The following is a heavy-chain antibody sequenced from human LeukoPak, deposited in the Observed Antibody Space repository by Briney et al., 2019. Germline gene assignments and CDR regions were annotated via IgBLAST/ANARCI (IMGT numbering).Heavy chain of an antibody. CDR3: AKHKYFDWLLSSNFDY. J-gene: IGHJ4*02. V-gene: IGHV3-23*01. Sequence: GGSLRLSCAASGFTFSSYAMSWVRQAPGKGLEWVSAISGRGGSTYYADSVKGRFTISRDNSKNTLYLQMNSLRAEDTAVYYCAKHKYFDWLLSSNFDYWGQGTLVTVSS. CDR1: GFTFSSYA. D-gene: IGHD3-9*01. CDR2: ISGRGGST.